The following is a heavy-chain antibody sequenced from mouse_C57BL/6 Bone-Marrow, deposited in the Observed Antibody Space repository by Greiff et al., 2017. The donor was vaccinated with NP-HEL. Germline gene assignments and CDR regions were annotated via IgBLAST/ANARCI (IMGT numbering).Heavy chain of an antibody. D-gene: IGHD1-1*01. J-gene: IGHJ4*01. Sequence: VQLQQSGAELVRPGASVKLSCTASGFNIKDDYMHWVKQRPEQGLEWIGWIDPENGDTEYASKFQGKATITADTSSNTASLQLSSLTSEDTAVYYCTTVVAYYAMDYWGQGTSVTVSS. CDR3: TTVVAYYAMDY. CDR2: IDPENGDT. V-gene: IGHV14-4*01. CDR1: GFNIKDDY.